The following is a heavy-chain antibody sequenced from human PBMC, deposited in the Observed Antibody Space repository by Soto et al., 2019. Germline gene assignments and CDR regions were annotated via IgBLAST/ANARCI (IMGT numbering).Heavy chain of an antibody. CDR2: IYYSGST. CDR1: GGSISSSSYY. J-gene: IGHJ4*02. CDR3: ARRNYYGDYAF. D-gene: IGHD4-17*01. Sequence: QLQLQESGPGLVKPSETLSLTCTVSGGSISSSSYYWGWIRQPPGKGLEWIGSIYYSGSTYYNPSLKSRVTISVDTSKNQFSLKLSSVTAADTAVYYCARRNYYGDYAFWGQGTLVTVSS. V-gene: IGHV4-39*01.